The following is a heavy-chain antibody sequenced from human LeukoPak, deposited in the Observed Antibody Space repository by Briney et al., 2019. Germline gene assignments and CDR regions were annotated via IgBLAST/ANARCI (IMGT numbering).Heavy chain of an antibody. CDR3: AKRGVQQWLVDWYFDY. D-gene: IGHD6-19*01. V-gene: IGHV3-23*01. CDR1: GFTFSSYA. CDR2: ISGSGGST. J-gene: IGHJ4*02. Sequence: GGSLRLSCAASGFTFSSYAMSWVRQAPGKGLEWVSAISGSGGSTFYAESVKGRFTISRDNSKLYLQMNSLRAEDTAVYYCAKRGVQQWLVDWYFDYWGQGTLVTVSS.